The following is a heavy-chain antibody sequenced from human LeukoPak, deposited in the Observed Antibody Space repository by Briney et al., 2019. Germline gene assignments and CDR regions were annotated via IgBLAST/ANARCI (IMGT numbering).Heavy chain of an antibody. D-gene: IGHD2-21*02. CDR3: AREENCGGDCYSEPARAFDI. CDR2: INPSGGST. Sequence: GASVKVSCKASGYTFTSYYMHWVRQAPGQGLEWMGIINPSGGSTSYAQKFQGRVTMTRDMSTSTVYMELSSLRSEDAAVYYCAREENCGGDCYSEPARAFDIWGQGTMVTVSS. CDR1: GYTFTSYY. J-gene: IGHJ3*02. V-gene: IGHV1-46*01.